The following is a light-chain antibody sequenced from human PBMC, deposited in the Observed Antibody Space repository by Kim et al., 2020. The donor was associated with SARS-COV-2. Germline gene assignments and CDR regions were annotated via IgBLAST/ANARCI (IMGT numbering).Light chain of an antibody. CDR3: QQYYSYPFT. V-gene: IGKV1-8*01. CDR1: QGISSY. J-gene: IGKJ5*01. Sequence: AATGDRVTITCRASQGISSYLAWYQQKPGKAPKLLIYAASTLQSGVPSRFSGSGSGTDFTLTISCLQSEDFATYYCQQYYSYPFTFGQGTRLEIK. CDR2: AAS.